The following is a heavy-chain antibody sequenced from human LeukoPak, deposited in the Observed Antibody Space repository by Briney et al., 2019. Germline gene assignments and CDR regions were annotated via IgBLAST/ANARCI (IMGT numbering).Heavy chain of an antibody. CDR1: ALRNYG. CDR2: IGHDGATE. CDR3: AKDSTTEGYRYFDL. J-gene: IGHJ2*01. D-gene: IGHD2/OR15-2a*01. Sequence: GGSLRLSCELSALRNYGIQWVRQAPGKGLEWVAFIGHDGATEYYADSVKGRFTVSRDNSRNAVHLQMNSLRAEDTAVFYCAKDSTTEGYRYFDLWGRGTRVIVSS. V-gene: IGHV3-30*02.